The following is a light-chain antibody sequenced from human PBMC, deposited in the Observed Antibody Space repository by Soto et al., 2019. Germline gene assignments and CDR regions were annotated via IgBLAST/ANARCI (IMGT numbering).Light chain of an antibody. CDR2: DND. CDR3: ASWDDSLNVWL. Sequence: QSVLTQAPSASGTPGQSVTISCSGSDSNIGSNTVNWYQQLPGMAPKLLIYDNDQRPSGVPDRFSGSKSGFSASLAISGLQSDDESDYYFASWDDSLNVWLFGGGTKLTVL. V-gene: IGLV1-44*01. CDR1: DSNIGSNT. J-gene: IGLJ3*02.